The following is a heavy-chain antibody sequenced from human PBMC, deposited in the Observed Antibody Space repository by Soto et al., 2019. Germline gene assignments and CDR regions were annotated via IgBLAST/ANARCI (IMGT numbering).Heavy chain of an antibody. CDR2: ISYTGST. V-gene: IGHV4-59*12. Sequence: NPSETLXLTCSVSGGSISSSYWSWIRQPPGKGLEWIGYISYTGSTNYNPSLKSRVTISVDTSKKLFSLKLSSVTAADTAVYYCARDNYYDFWSGYYPPPWWFDPWGQGTLVTSPQ. CDR3: ARDNYYDFWSGYYPPPWWFDP. J-gene: IGHJ5*02. CDR1: GGSISSSY. D-gene: IGHD3-3*01.